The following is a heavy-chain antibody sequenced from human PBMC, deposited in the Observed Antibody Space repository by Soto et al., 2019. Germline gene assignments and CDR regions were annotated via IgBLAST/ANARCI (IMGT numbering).Heavy chain of an antibody. CDR3: VRGNTYSSTWYYFDY. CDR1: GFTFSDYY. D-gene: IGHD6-13*01. J-gene: IGHJ4*02. Sequence: QEQLVESGGGLVKPGGSLRHSCAASGFTFSDYYMNWIRQAPGKGLECVSYISSSGSTIYYTDSVKGRFTISRDNAKNSLYLQMNSLRAEDTAVYYCVRGNTYSSTWYYFDYWGQGTLVTVSS. CDR2: ISSSGSTI. V-gene: IGHV3-11*01.